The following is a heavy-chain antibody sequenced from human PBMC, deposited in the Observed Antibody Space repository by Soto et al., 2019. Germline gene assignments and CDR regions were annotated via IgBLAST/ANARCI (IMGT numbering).Heavy chain of an antibody. Sequence: GGSLRLSCAASGFTFSSYSMNCVRQAPGKGLAWVSYISSSSSTIYYADSVKGRFTISRDNAKNSLYLQMNSLRDEDTAVYYCASNLKEIADYYYGMDVWGQGTTVTVSS. CDR2: ISSSSSTI. CDR1: GFTFSSYS. D-gene: IGHD1-20*01. CDR3: ASNLKEIADYYYGMDV. V-gene: IGHV3-48*02. J-gene: IGHJ6*02.